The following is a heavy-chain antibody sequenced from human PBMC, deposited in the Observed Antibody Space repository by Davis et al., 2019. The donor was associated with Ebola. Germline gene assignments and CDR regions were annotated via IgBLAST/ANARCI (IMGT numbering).Heavy chain of an antibody. J-gene: IGHJ4*02. CDR3: ARASFGYNSGWYADY. V-gene: IGHV1-69*05. CDR2: IIPIFGTA. D-gene: IGHD6-19*01. CDR1: GGTFSSYA. Sequence: AASVKVSCKASGGTFSSYAISWVRPAPGQGLEWMGGIIPIFGTANYAQKFQGRVTITTDTSASTVYLDLTSLRSDDTAVFYCARASFGYNSGWYADYWGPGSLVTVSS.